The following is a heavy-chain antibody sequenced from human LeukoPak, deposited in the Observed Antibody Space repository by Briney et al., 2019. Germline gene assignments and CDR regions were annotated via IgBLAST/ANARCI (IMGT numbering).Heavy chain of an antibody. J-gene: IGHJ4*02. CDR1: GGSISSYY. CDR2: IYYSGST. CDR3: AIRSNGGGNTIDY. Sequence: PSETLSLTCTVSGGSISSYYWSWIRQPPGKGLEWIGYIYYSGSTNYNPSLKSRVTISVDTSKNQFSLKLSSVTAADTAVYYCAIRSNGGGNTIDYWGQGTLVTVSS. D-gene: IGHD2-15*01. V-gene: IGHV4-59*08.